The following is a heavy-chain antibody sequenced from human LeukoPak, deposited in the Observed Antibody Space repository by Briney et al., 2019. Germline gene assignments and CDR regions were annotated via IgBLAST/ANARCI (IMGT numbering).Heavy chain of an antibody. V-gene: IGHV1-24*01. CDR3: ARDYHGSGSLTTFDY. J-gene: IGHJ4*02. CDR2: FDPEDGET. Sequence: ASVRVSCKVSGYTLTELSMHWVRQAPGQGLEWMRGFDPEDGETIYAQKVQGRITLTRDTSTSTVYMELSSLRSDDTAVYYCARDYHGSGSLTTFDYWGQGTLVTVSS. CDR1: GYTLTELS. D-gene: IGHD3-10*01.